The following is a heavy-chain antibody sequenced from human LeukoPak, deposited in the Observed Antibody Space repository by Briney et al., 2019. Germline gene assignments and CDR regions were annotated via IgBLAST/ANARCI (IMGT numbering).Heavy chain of an antibody. CDR3: AKFFQYYYDSSGRRGYFDY. V-gene: IGHV3-23*01. Sequence: GGSLRLSCAASGFTFSSYGMSWVRQAPGKGLEWVSAISGSGGSTYYADSVKGRFTISRDNSKNTLYLQMNSLRAEDTAVYYCAKFFQYYYDSSGRRGYFDYWGQGTLVTVSS. D-gene: IGHD3-22*01. CDR1: GFTFSSYG. J-gene: IGHJ4*02. CDR2: ISGSGGST.